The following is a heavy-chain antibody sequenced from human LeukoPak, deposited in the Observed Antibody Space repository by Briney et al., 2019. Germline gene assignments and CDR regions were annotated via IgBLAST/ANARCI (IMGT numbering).Heavy chain of an antibody. Sequence: GGSLRLSCAASGFTFSSYAMSWVRQAPGKGLEWVSAISGSGGRIYYGASVKGRFTISRDNSKNTLNLQMNSLRAEDAAVYYCATEGSFDYWGQGTLVTVSS. CDR2: ISGSGGRI. V-gene: IGHV3-23*01. CDR3: ATEGSFDY. CDR1: GFTFSSYA. J-gene: IGHJ4*02.